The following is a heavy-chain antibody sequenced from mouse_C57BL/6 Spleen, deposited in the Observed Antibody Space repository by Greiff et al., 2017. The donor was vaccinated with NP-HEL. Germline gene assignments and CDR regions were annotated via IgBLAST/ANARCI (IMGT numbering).Heavy chain of an antibody. J-gene: IGHJ3*01. V-gene: IGHV1-50*01. Sequence: VQLQQPGAELVKPGASVKLSCKASGYTFTSYWMQWVKQSPGQGLEWIGEIDPSDSYTNYNQKFKGKATLTVDTSSSTAYMQLSSLTSEDSAVYYCAVEAYWGQGTLVTVSA. CDR1: GYTFTSYW. CDR3: AVEAY. CDR2: IDPSDSYT.